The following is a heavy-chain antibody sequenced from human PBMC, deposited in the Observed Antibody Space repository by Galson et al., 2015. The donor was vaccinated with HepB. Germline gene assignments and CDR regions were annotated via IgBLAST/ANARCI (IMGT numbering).Heavy chain of an antibody. Sequence: SLRLSCAASGFTNYWMHWVRHAPGRGMVWVSRINSDGSSTSYADSVKGQFTISRDNAKNTLYLQMNSLRDEDTAVYYCAREGRRTGEVTKAFDMWVQGTMVTVSS. J-gene: IGHJ3*02. CDR1: GFTNYW. CDR2: INSDGSST. V-gene: IGHV3-74*01. D-gene: IGHD7-27*01. CDR3: AREGRRTGEVTKAFDM.